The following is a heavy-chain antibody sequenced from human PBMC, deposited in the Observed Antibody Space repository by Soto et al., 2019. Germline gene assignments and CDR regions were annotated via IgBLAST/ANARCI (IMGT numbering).Heavy chain of an antibody. Sequence: SETLSLTCTVSGGSISSGGYYWSWIRQHPGKGLEWIGYIYDSGSTYYNPSLKSRVTISVDTSKNQFSLKLSSVTAADTAVYYCARGIGYSSSWYIDYWGQGTLVTVSS. CDR2: IYDSGST. J-gene: IGHJ4*02. CDR1: GGSISSGGYY. CDR3: ARGIGYSSSWYIDY. D-gene: IGHD6-13*01. V-gene: IGHV4-31*03.